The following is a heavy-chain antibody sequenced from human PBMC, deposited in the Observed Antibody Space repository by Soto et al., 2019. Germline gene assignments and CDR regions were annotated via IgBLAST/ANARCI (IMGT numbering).Heavy chain of an antibody. CDR2: ISGSGGST. Sequence: EVQLLESGGGLVQPGGSLRLSCAASGFTFSSYAMSWVRQAPGKGLEWVSAISGSGGSTYYADSVQGRFTSSRDYSKNTLYLQMHCVRAGDTAVYYCAKDLPSRSIFGVVMTPVNYYYYYMDVWGKGTTVTVSS. CDR3: AKDLPSRSIFGVVMTPVNYYYYYMDV. CDR1: GFTFSSYA. V-gene: IGHV3-23*01. J-gene: IGHJ6*03. D-gene: IGHD3-3*01.